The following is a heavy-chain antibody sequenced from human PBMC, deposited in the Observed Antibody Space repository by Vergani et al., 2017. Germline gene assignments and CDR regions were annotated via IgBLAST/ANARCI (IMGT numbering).Heavy chain of an antibody. V-gene: IGHV3-9*01. J-gene: IGHJ5*02. D-gene: IGHD3-3*01. CDR1: GFTFDDYA. Sequence: EVQLVESGGGLVQPGRSLRLSCAASGFTFDDYAMHWVRQAPGKGLEWVSGISWNSGSIGYADSVKGRFTISRDNAKNSLYLQMNSLRAEDTALYYCAKSLFGVVIKGSGFDPWGQGTLVTVSS. CDR2: ISWNSGSI. CDR3: AKSLFGVVIKGSGFDP.